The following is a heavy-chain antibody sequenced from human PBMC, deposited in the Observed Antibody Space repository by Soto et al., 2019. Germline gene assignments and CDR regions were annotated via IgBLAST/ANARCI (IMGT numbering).Heavy chain of an antibody. D-gene: IGHD1-20*01. J-gene: IGHJ4*02. Sequence: QVPLVQSGAEEKQPGASVKVSCKASGYTFTSYAMHWVRQAPGQRLEWMGWINAGNGNTKYSQKFQGRVTITRDTSASTAYMELSSLRSEDTAVYYCARGITLPTPLDYWGQGTLVTVSS. V-gene: IGHV1-3*05. CDR1: GYTFTSYA. CDR3: ARGITLPTPLDY. CDR2: INAGNGNT.